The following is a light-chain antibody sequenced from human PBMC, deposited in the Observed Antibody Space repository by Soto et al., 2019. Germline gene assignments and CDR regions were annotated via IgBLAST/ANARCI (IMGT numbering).Light chain of an antibody. CDR3: SSYCLSYGSIETSATVV. Sequence: QSALTQPASVSGSPGQSITISCTGTSSDVGAYDYVSWYQQHPGKAPKYLIYEVSNRPSGVSDRFSGSKSGTTASLTISGLQAEDEAEYYCSSYCLSYGSIETSATVVFGGGTKLTVL. J-gene: IGLJ2*01. CDR2: EVS. V-gene: IGLV2-14*01. CDR1: SSDVGAYDY.